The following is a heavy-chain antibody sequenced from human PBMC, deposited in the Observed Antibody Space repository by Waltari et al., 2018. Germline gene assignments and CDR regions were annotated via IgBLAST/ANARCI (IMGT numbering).Heavy chain of an antibody. CDR3: ARLPRYDFWT. J-gene: IGHJ5*02. CDR1: GGYISTNNYY. D-gene: IGHD3-3*01. Sequence: QLQLQESGPGLVKPSETLSLTCTVSGGYISTNNYYWGWFRQPPGKGLEWIANIYCTGIASINSSLKIRVTVSLDTSKSQFSLMLSSVTAADMAVYYCARLPRYDFWTWGQGTLVTVSS. V-gene: IGHV4-39*01. CDR2: IYCTGIA.